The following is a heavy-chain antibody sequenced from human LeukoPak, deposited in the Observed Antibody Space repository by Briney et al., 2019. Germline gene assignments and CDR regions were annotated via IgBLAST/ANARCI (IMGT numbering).Heavy chain of an antibody. D-gene: IGHD3-22*01. CDR3: ARAYDSSGFFDY. Sequence: PSQTLSLTCTVSGGSISSRSYCWSWIRQPAGKGLEWIGHVHISGSTNYNSSLKSRVTISVDTSKNQFSLKLSSVTAADTAVYYCARAYDSSGFFDYWGQGTLVTVSS. CDR2: VHISGST. J-gene: IGHJ4*02. CDR1: GGSISSRSYC. V-gene: IGHV4-61*09.